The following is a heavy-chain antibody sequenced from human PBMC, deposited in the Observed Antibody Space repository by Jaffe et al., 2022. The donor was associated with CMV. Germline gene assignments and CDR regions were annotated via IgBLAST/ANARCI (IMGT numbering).Heavy chain of an antibody. CDR1: GFSLSTSGMC. CDR3: ARIRAIWFGESRKYYYYMDV. V-gene: IGHV2-70*15. CDR2: IDWDDDK. D-gene: IGHD3-10*01. Sequence: QVTLRESGPALVKPTQTLTLTCTFSGFSLSTSGMCVSWIRQPPGKALEWLARIDWDDDKYYSTSLKTRLTISKDTSKNQVVLTMTNMDPVDTATYYCARIRAIWFGESRKYYYYMDVWGKGTTVTVSS. J-gene: IGHJ6*03.